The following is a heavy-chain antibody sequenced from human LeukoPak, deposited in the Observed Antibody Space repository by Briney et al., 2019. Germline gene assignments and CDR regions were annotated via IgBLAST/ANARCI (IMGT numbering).Heavy chain of an antibody. CDR3: AREILRFGELPGY. CDR1: GYTFTSYY. V-gene: IGHV1-46*01. J-gene: IGHJ4*02. CDR2: INPSGGST. Sequence: ASVKVSCKASGYTFTSYYMHWVRQPPGQGLEWMGIINPSGGSTSYAQKFQGRVTMTRDMSTSTVYMELSSLRSEDTAVYYCAREILRFGELPGYWGQGTLVTVSS. D-gene: IGHD3-10*01.